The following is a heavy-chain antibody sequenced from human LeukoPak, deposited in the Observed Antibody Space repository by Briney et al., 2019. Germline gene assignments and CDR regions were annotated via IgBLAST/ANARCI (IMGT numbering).Heavy chain of an antibody. CDR3: ARSVEQWLVPFDY. CDR1: GYSFTSYW. J-gene: IGHJ4*02. CDR2: IYPGDSDT. Sequence: GESLKISCKGSGYSFTSYWISWVRQMPGKGLEWMGIIYPGDSDTRYSPSFQGQVTISADKSISTAYLQWSSLKASDTAMYYCARSVEQWLVPFDYWGQGTLVTVSS. V-gene: IGHV5-51*01. D-gene: IGHD6-19*01.